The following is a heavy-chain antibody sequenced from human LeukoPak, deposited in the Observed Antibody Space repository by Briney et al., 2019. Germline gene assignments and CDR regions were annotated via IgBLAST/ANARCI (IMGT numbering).Heavy chain of an antibody. CDR1: GGSISSGGYY. CDR3: ARGGARDSSGYYYGFSY. CDR2: IYYSGST. D-gene: IGHD3-22*01. V-gene: IGHV4-31*03. J-gene: IGHJ4*02. Sequence: PSQTLSLTCTVSGGSISSGGYYWSWIRQHPGKGLEWIGYIYYSGSTYYNPSLKSRVTISVDTSKNQFSLKLSSVTAADTAVYYCARGGARDSSGYYYGFSYWGQGTLVTVSS.